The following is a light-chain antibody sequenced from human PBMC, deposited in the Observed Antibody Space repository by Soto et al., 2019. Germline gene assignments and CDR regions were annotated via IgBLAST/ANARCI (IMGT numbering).Light chain of an antibody. V-gene: IGLV2-14*01. Sequence: QSALTQPASVSGSPGQSITISCTGSSSDVGGYDYVSWYQQHPGKAPKLMIYEVSNRPSGVSNRFSGSKSGNTASLTISGLQAEDEADYYCCSYTGSLTLLFGGGTKSPS. CDR3: CSYTGSLTLL. CDR2: EVS. J-gene: IGLJ2*01. CDR1: SSDVGGYDY.